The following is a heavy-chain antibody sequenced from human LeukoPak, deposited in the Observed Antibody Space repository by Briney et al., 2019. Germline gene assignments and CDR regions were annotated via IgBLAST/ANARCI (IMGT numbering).Heavy chain of an antibody. Sequence: PGRSLRLSCAASGFTFSSYAMHWVRQAPGKGLEWVAVISYDGSNKYYADSVKGRFTISRDNAKNSLYLQMNSLRAEDTALYFCAKDNGSIAATGLDNWGQGTLVTVSS. J-gene: IGHJ4*02. CDR1: GFTFSSYA. CDR2: ISYDGSNK. CDR3: AKDNGSIAATGLDN. D-gene: IGHD6-13*01. V-gene: IGHV3-30-3*01.